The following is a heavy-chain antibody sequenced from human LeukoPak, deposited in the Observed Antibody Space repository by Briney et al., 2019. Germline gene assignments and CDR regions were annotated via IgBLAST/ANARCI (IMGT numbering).Heavy chain of an antibody. CDR2: IYPGDSDA. Sequence: GESLKISCKGSGYSFNSYWIGWVRQMPGKGLKWMGSIYPGDSDARYSPSFQGQVTISADKSITTAYLQWSSLKASDTAMYYCTRQGGADWPPFFDYWGQGTLVTVSS. CDR3: TRQGGADWPPFFDY. J-gene: IGHJ4*02. D-gene: IGHD2-21*02. V-gene: IGHV5-51*01. CDR1: GYSFNSYW.